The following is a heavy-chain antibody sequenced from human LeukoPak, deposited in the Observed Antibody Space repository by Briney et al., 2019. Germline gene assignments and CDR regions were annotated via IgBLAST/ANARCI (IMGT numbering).Heavy chain of an antibody. CDR1: GYTFTSFG. J-gene: IGHJ4*02. V-gene: IGHV1-18*01. D-gene: IGHD1-14*01. Sequence: GASVKVSCTASGYTFTSFGISWVRQAPGQGLEWMGWISAYNGNTNYAQKLQGRVTMTTDTSTSTAYLELRSLRSDDTAVYYCARDVRNHRDYWGQGTLVSGSS. CDR2: ISAYNGNT. CDR3: ARDVRNHRDY.